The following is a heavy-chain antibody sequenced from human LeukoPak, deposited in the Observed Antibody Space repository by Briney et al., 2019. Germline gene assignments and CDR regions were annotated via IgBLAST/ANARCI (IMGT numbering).Heavy chain of an antibody. J-gene: IGHJ4*02. CDR1: GFTFSSYA. V-gene: IGHV3-9*03. CDR3: AKEDDSSGYYPHFDY. CDR2: ISWNSGSI. Sequence: GGSLRLSCAASGFTFSSYAMSWVRQAPGKGLEWVSGISWNSGSIGYADSVKGRFTISRDNAKNSLYLQMNSLRAEDMALYYCAKEDDSSGYYPHFDYWGQGTLVTVSS. D-gene: IGHD3-22*01.